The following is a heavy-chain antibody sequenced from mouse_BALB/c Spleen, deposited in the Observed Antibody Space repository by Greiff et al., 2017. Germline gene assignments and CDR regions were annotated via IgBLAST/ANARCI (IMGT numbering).Heavy chain of an antibody. Sequence: QVQLQQSGPELVKPGASVKLSCKASGYTFTSYYMYWVKQRPGQGLEWIGEINPSNGGTNFNEKFKSKATLTVDKSSSTAYMQLSSLTSEDSAVYYCTRSMRLEGFAYWGQGTLVTVSA. J-gene: IGHJ3*01. CDR2: INPSNGGT. D-gene: IGHD2-3*01. CDR3: TRSMRLEGFAY. V-gene: IGHV1S81*02. CDR1: GYTFTSYY.